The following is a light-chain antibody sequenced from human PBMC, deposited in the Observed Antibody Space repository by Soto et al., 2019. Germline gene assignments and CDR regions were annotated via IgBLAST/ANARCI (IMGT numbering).Light chain of an antibody. V-gene: IGLV2-14*01. CDR1: SRDVGGYNS. CDR2: DVS. CDR3: SSDTTGGSYV. J-gene: IGLJ1*01. Sequence: QSALTQPASVSGSPGLSIAISCTGTSRDVGGYNSVSWYQQQPGKVPKLMIYDVSNRPSGVSNRFSGSKSGNTASLTISGRQDEDEVDYYCSSDTTGGSYVFGTGTKLTVL.